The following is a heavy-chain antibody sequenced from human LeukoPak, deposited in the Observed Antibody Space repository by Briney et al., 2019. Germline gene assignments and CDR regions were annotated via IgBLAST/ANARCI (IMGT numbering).Heavy chain of an antibody. V-gene: IGHV1-69-2*01. J-gene: IGHJ6*03. CDR3: ATARPYCSSTSCYMDV. CDR2: VDPEDGET. D-gene: IGHD2-2*01. CDR1: GYTFTDYY. Sequence: GASVKISRKVSGYTFTDYYMHWVQQAPGKGLEWMGLVDPEDGETIYAEKFQGRVTITADTSTDTAYMELSSLRSEDTAVYYCATARPYCSSTSCYMDVWGKGTTVTVSS.